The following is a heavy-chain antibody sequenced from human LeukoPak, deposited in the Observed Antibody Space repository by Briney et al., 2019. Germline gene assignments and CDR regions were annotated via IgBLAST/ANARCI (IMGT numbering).Heavy chain of an antibody. V-gene: IGHV4-38-2*01. CDR3: ASPSFPTVTMVYFQH. D-gene: IGHD4-17*01. J-gene: IGHJ1*01. CDR1: GYSISSGYY. Sequence: RSETLSLTCAVSGYSISSGYYWGWIRQPPGKGLEWIGSIYHSGSTYYNPSLKSRVTISVDTSKNQFSLKLSSVTAADTAVYYCASPSFPTVTMVYFQHWGQGTLVTVSS. CDR2: IYHSGST.